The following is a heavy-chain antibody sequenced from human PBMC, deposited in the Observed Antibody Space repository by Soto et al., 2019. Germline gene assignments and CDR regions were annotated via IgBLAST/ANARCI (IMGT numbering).Heavy chain of an antibody. J-gene: IGHJ4*02. CDR3: ARARWIAAAVHFDY. CDR2: IKQDGSEK. CDR1: GFTFSSYW. D-gene: IGHD6-13*01. Sequence: PGGSLRLSCAASGFTFSSYWMSWVRQAPGKGLEWVANIKQDGSEKYYVDSVKGRFTISRDNAKNSLYLQMNSLRAEDTAVYYCARARWIAAAVHFDYWGQGTLVTVSS. V-gene: IGHV3-7*05.